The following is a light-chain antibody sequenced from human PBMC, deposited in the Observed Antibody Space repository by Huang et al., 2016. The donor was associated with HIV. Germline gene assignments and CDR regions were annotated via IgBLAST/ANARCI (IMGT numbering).Light chain of an antibody. CDR2: AAS. CDR1: QTVSSN. CDR3: QHYRVWPPVYT. Sequence: EIVMTQSPATLSVSPGERATLSCRASQTVSSNLAWYQQQPGQAPRLLIYAASTRATDIPSRFSGSVSGTEFTLTFSSLQSEDFAVYYCQHYRVWPPVYTFGQGTKLEIK. V-gene: IGKV3-15*01. J-gene: IGKJ2*01.